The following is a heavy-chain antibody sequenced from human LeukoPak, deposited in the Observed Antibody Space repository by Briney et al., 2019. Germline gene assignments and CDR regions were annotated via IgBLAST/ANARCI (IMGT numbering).Heavy chain of an antibody. CDR3: AKSIFGRVNYYYYYMDV. D-gene: IGHD3/OR15-3a*01. J-gene: IGHJ6*03. CDR2: ISWDGGST. Sequence: GGSLRLSCAASGFTFDDYTMHWVRQAPGKGLEWVSLISWDGGSTYYADSVKGRFTISRDNSKNSLYLQMNSLRTEDTALYYCAKSIFGRVNYYYYYMDVWGKGTTVTVSS. CDR1: GFTFDDYT. V-gene: IGHV3-43*01.